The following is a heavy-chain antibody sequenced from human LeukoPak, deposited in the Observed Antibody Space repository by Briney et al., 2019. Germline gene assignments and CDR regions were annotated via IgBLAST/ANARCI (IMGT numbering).Heavy chain of an antibody. CDR3: ATYSGYAAY. CDR2: FDPEDVET. CDR1: GYTLTELA. Sequence: ASVKVSCKVSGYTLTELAIHWVRQAPGKGLEWMGGFDPEDVETIYAQKFQGRVTMTEDTYTDTAYMELSNLRSEDTAVYYCATYSGYAAYWGQGTLVSVSS. J-gene: IGHJ4*02. D-gene: IGHD5-12*01. V-gene: IGHV1-24*01.